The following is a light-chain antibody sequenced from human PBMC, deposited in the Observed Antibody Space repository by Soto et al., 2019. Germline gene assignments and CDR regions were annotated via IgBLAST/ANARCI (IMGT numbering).Light chain of an antibody. CDR2: GAS. J-gene: IGKJ1*01. CDR3: QQYGNSPQT. Sequence: EIVLTQSPGTLSLSPGERATLSCRASQSVSSSYLAWYQQKPGQAPRLLIYGASSRATGIPARFSGSGSGTEFTLTISSLQSEDFAVYYCQQYGNSPQTFGQGTKVDIK. CDR1: QSVSSSY. V-gene: IGKV3-20*01.